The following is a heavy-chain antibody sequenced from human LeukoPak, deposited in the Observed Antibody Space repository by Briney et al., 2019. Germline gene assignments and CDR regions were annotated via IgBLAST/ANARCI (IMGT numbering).Heavy chain of an antibody. D-gene: IGHD2-15*01. CDR2: IGSTSSTI. J-gene: IGHJ4*02. CDR3: ARDDYCSGGDCYSGAFDY. CDR1: GFTFSIYN. V-gene: IGHV3-48*02. Sequence: GGSLRLSCAAPGFTFSIYNMNWVRLAPGKGLEWVSYIGSTSSTIYYADSVRGRFTISRDNAKNSLYLQMNSLRDDDTAVYFCARDDYCSGGDCYSGAFDYWGQGTPVTVSS.